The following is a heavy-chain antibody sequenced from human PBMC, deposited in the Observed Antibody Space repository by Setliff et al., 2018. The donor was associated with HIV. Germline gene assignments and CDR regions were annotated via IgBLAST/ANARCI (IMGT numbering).Heavy chain of an antibody. Sequence: PSETLSLTCAVYGGSFSGYSWSWIRQPPGKGPEWIGEVYHSGSSNYNPSLKSRVTISVDTSKKQFSLKLSSVTAADTAVYYCARDLAEQWLVHRYNWFDPWGQGTLVTVSS. CDR3: ARDLAEQWLVHRYNWFDP. CDR2: VYHSGSS. D-gene: IGHD6-19*01. J-gene: IGHJ5*02. V-gene: IGHV4-34*01. CDR1: GGSFSGYS.